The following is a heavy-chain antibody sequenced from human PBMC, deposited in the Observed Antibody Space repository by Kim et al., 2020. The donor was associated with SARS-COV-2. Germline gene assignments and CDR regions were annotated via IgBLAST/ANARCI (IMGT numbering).Heavy chain of an antibody. CDR1: GFTFDDYA. D-gene: IGHD2-15*01. Sequence: GSLRLSCAASGFTFDDYAMHWVRQAPGKGLEWVSLISGDGGSTYYADSVKGRFTISRDNSKNSLYLQMNSLRTEDTALYYCAKEGCSGGSCPQTFDPWGQGTLVTVSS. CDR2: ISGDGGST. CDR3: AKEGCSGGSCPQTFDP. J-gene: IGHJ5*02. V-gene: IGHV3-43*02.